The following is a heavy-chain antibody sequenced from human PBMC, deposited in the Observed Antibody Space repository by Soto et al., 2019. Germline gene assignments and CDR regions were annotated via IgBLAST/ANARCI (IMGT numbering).Heavy chain of an antibody. Sequence: QVQLQQWGAGLLKPSETLSLTCAVYGGSFSGYYWSWIRQPPGKGLEWIGEINHSGSTNYNPSLKSRVTISVDTSKNQFSLKLSSVTAADTAVYYCARGAPYDFWSGYIFDPWGQGTLVTVSS. J-gene: IGHJ5*02. D-gene: IGHD3-3*01. CDR2: INHSGST. CDR1: GGSFSGYY. CDR3: ARGAPYDFWSGYIFDP. V-gene: IGHV4-34*01.